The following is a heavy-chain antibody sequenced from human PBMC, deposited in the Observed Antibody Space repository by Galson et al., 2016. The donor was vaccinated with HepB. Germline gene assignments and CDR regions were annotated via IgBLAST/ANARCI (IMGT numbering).Heavy chain of an antibody. J-gene: IGHJ6*02. Sequence: QSGAEVKKPGESLKISCKGSGYSFASYWIGWVRQMPGKGLEYMGITFPGDSDTTYSPSFQGQVTISVDKSISTAYLQWSSPEASDTAMYYCTRLRFFSAANYFYGMDVWGQGTTVTVSS. V-gene: IGHV5-51*01. CDR1: GYSFASYW. CDR2: TFPGDSDT. CDR3: TRLRFFSAANYFYGMDV. D-gene: IGHD3-10*01.